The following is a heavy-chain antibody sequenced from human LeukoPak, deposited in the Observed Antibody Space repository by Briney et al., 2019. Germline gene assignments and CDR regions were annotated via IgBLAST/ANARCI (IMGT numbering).Heavy chain of an antibody. CDR2: IYYSGST. D-gene: IGHD1-26*01. J-gene: IGHJ4*02. CDR3: ARHNLSGGTYYGGVDY. V-gene: IGHV4-39*01. Sequence: PSETLSLTCTVSSGSISSSSYYWGRIRQPPGKGLEWIGSIYYSGSTYYNPSLKSRVTISVDTSKNHFSLKLSSVTAADTAVFYCARHNLSGGTYYGGVDYWGQGTLVTVSS. CDR1: SGSISSSSYY.